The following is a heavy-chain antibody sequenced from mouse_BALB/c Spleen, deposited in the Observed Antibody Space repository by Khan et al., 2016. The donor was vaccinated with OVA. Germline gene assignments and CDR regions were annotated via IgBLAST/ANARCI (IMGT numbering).Heavy chain of an antibody. CDR3: ARQPPYLYNIMDY. Sequence: QMQLQQSGPGLMAPSQSLSITCNISGYSLTNYGVHWVSQPPGKGLEWLVVIWSDGSTTYNSALKSRLSISKDNSKSQVSLKINSLQTDDTAMYFCARQPPYLYNIMDYWGQGTSVTVSS. J-gene: IGHJ4*01. V-gene: IGHV2-6-1*01. CDR2: IWSDGST. CDR1: GYSLTNYG.